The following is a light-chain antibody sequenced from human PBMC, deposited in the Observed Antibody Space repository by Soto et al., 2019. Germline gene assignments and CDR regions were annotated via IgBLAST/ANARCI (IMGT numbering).Light chain of an antibody. CDR2: GAS. Sequence: EIVLTQSPGILSLSPGERATLSCRASQSVSNDFLAWYQQKPGQAPRLLIYGASTRATDVPDRFSGSGSGADFTLTISRLEPEDFAVYYWQQYGSSPPRTFGQGTKVEMK. CDR3: QQYGSSPPRT. V-gene: IGKV3-20*01. J-gene: IGKJ1*01. CDR1: QSVSNDF.